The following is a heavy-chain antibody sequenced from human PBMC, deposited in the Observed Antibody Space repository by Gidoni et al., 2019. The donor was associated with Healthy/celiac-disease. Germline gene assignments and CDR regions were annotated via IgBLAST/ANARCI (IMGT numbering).Heavy chain of an antibody. CDR3: AKALGPERWSPFDY. D-gene: IGHD2-15*01. Sequence: EVQLLESGGGLVQPGGSLRLSCAASGFTFSSYAMSWVRQAPGKGLEWVSAISGSGGSTYYADAVKGRFTIARDNSKNTLYLQMNSLRAEDTAVYYCAKALGPERWSPFDYWGQGTLVTVSS. CDR2: ISGSGGST. V-gene: IGHV3-23*01. J-gene: IGHJ4*02. CDR1: GFTFSSYA.